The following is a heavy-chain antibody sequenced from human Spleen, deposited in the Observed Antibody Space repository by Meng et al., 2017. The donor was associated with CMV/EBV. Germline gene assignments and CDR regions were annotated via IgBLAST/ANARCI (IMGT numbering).Heavy chain of an antibody. CDR3: ARTYSSGWDYFDY. CDR1: GGSINSYY. Sequence: GSLRLSCTVSGGSINSYYWSWIRQSPGKGLQWIGYIYISGITSYNPSLKSRVTISLDTSKNQFSLKLSSATAADTAVYYCARTYSSGWDYFDYWGQGTLVTVSS. CDR2: IYISGIT. V-gene: IGHV4-59*01. D-gene: IGHD6-19*01. J-gene: IGHJ4*02.